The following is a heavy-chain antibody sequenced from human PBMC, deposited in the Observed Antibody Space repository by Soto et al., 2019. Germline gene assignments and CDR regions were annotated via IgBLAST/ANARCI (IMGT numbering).Heavy chain of an antibody. D-gene: IGHD3-10*01. CDR1: GFTFSSYA. CDR3: AKERRFGELRGGFGY. J-gene: IGHJ4*02. CDR2: ISGSGGST. Sequence: EVQLLESGGGLVQPGGSLRLSCAASGFTFSSYAMSWVRQAPGKGLEWVSAISGSGGSTYYADSVKGRFTISRDNSKNTRDRQMNSLRAEDTAVYYCAKERRFGELRGGFGYWGQGTLVTVAS. V-gene: IGHV3-23*01.